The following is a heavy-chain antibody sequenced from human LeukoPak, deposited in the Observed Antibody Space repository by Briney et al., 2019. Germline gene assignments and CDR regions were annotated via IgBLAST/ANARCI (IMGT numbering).Heavy chain of an antibody. J-gene: IGHJ4*02. Sequence: GGSLRLSCAASGFTVSSNYMNWVRQAPGKGLEWVSVIHSGGSTYYADSVKGRFTISRDNSKNTLFLQMNSLRAEDTAVYYCARDPPRYCSSTSCSDFNDYWGQGTLVTVSS. V-gene: IGHV3-53*01. D-gene: IGHD2-2*01. CDR3: ARDPPRYCSSTSCSDFNDY. CDR2: IHSGGST. CDR1: GFTVSSNY.